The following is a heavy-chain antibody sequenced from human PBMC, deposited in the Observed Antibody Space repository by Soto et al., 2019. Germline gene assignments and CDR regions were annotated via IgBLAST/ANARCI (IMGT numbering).Heavy chain of an antibody. CDR1: GGSIASYY. Sequence: QVQLQESGPGLVKPSETLSLTCTVSGGSIASYYWSWIRQSPGEGLEWIGYIYYSATTNYIGTTNYNPSPKSRPPLSLDPSKNQFPLQLSLVTASDPAVYFCATGRVYYGSEYWGQGTLVTVSS. V-gene: IGHV4-59*01. CDR3: ATGRVYYGSEY. D-gene: IGHD3-10*01. J-gene: IGHJ4*02. CDR2: IYYSATTNYIGTT.